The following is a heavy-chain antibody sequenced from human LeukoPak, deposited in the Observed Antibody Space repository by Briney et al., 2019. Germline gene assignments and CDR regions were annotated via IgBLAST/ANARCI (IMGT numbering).Heavy chain of an antibody. J-gene: IGHJ4*02. CDR1: GFTVSSNY. CDR3: ARDHGRGYCSSTSCYPGVDY. D-gene: IGHD2-2*01. CDR2: IFSGDNT. V-gene: IGHV3-66*01. Sequence: PGGSLRLSCAPSGFTVSSNYMSWVRQAPGKGLEWVSVIFSGDNTYYSDSVKGRFTVSRDNSKNMLNLQRNSLRAEDTAVYYCARDHGRGYCSSTSCYPGVDYWGQGTLVTVSS.